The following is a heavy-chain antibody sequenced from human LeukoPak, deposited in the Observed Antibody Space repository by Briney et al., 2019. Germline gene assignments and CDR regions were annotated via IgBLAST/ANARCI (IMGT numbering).Heavy chain of an antibody. CDR2: MWYDGTNR. J-gene: IGHJ4*02. CDR3: TRSDLTYGPFDY. V-gene: IGHV3-33*01. D-gene: IGHD3-10*01. Sequence: PGRSLRLSCVASGFTLSTYGMHWVRQAPGRGREWVAAMWYDGTNRDYADSVEGRFTISRDISKHTLYLQMNSLRPEDTAVYYCTRSDLTYGPFDYWGQGALVTVSS. CDR1: GFTLSTYG.